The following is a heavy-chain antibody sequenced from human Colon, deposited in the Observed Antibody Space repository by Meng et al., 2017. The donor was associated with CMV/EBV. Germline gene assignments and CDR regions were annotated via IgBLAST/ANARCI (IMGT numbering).Heavy chain of an antibody. CDR2: IRTKANSYAT. J-gene: IGHJ6*02. D-gene: IGHD1-1*01. CDR1: GFTFSGSA. Sequence: GESLKISCAASGFTFSGSAMHWVRQAPGKGLEWVGRIRTKANSYATAYAASVKGRFTISRDDSKNTAYLQMNSLRAEDTAVYYCVRYENLQHGMDVWGQGTTVTVSS. CDR3: VRYENLQHGMDV. V-gene: IGHV3-73*01.